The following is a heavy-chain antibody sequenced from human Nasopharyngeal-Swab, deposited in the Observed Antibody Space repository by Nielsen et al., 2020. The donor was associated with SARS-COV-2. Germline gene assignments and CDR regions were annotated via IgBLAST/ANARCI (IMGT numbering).Heavy chain of an antibody. Sequence: SETLSLTCGVYGGSVSGYYWNWIRQPPGKGLEWIGEINNSGRTHYNPSLNSRVTISVDTSKTQFSLKVRSVTAADTAVYFCARRLGLRAPFDYWGQGTLVTVSS. CDR2: INNSGRT. V-gene: IGHV4-34*01. D-gene: IGHD5/OR15-5a*01. CDR1: GGSVSGYY. CDR3: ARRLGLRAPFDY. J-gene: IGHJ4*02.